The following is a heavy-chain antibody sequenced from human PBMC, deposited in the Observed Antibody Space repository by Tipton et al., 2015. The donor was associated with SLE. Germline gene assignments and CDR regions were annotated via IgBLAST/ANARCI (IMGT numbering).Heavy chain of an antibody. Sequence: TLSLTCTVSGGSISSGSYYWSWIRQPAGKGLEWIGHIYTSGSTNYNPSLKSRVTISVDTSKNQSSLKLSSVTAADTAVYFCAKNMGDGTGAFDYWGQGSLVTVSS. CDR1: GGSISSGSYY. D-gene: IGHD3-10*01. J-gene: IGHJ4*02. CDR2: IYTSGST. CDR3: AKNMGDGTGAFDY. V-gene: IGHV4-61*09.